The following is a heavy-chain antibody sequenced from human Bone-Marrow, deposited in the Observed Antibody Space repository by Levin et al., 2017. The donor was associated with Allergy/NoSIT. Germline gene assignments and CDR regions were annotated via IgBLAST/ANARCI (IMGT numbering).Heavy chain of an antibody. Sequence: SQTLSLTCTVSGGSISSYYWSWIRQPPGKGLEWIGYIYYSGSTNYNPSLKSRVTISVDTSKNQFSLKLSSVTAADTAVYYCARETNVAAAGKGFDYWGQGTLVTVSS. CDR1: GGSISSYY. CDR2: IYYSGST. D-gene: IGHD6-13*01. J-gene: IGHJ4*02. V-gene: IGHV4-59*01. CDR3: ARETNVAAAGKGFDY.